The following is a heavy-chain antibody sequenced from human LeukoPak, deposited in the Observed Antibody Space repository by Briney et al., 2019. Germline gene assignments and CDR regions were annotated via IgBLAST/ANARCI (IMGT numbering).Heavy chain of an antibody. D-gene: IGHD3-22*01. J-gene: IGHJ4*02. Sequence: SETLSLTCTVSGGYISSYYWSWIRQPPGKGLEWIGYIYTSGSTNYNPSLKSRVTISVDTSKNQFSLKLSSVTAADTAVYYCARSSGSNIGYWGQGTLVTVSS. CDR1: GGYISSYY. CDR2: IYTSGST. CDR3: ARSSGSNIGY. V-gene: IGHV4-4*09.